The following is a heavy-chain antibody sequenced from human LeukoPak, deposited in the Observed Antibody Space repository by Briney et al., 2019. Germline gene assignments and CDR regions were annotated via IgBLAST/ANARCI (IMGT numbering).Heavy chain of an antibody. J-gene: IGHJ4*02. CDR2: IWYGGSNK. Sequence: GGSLRLSCAASGFTFSSYGMHWVRQAPGKGLEWVAVIWYGGSNKYYADSVKGRFTISRDNSKNTLYLQMNSLRAEDTAVYYCAKDFNYYDSSGYFDYWGQGTLVTVSS. CDR1: GFTFSSYG. D-gene: IGHD3-22*01. CDR3: AKDFNYYDSSGYFDY. V-gene: IGHV3-30*02.